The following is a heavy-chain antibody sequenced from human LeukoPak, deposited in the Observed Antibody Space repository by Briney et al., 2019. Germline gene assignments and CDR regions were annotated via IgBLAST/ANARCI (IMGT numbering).Heavy chain of an antibody. CDR3: VRLFGGVTTFDY. V-gene: IGHV3-7*01. D-gene: IGHD4-17*01. J-gene: IGHJ4*02. CDR2: INQDGSAE. Sequence: GGSLGLSCAASGFTFSTYSMSWVRQAPGKGLDWVASINQDGSAEYYVDSVRGRFTISRDNAKNSLYLQVNSLRVDDTAVYYCVRLFGGVTTFDYWGQGTLVTVSS. CDR1: GFTFSTYS.